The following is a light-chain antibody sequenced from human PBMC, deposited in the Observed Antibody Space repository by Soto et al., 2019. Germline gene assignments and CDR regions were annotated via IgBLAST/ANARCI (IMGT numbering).Light chain of an antibody. V-gene: IGKV3D-15*01. CDR1: QSVSSN. CDR2: GAS. Sequence: EIVMTQSPGTLSVSPGERATLSCRASQSVSSNLAWYQQKPGQAPRLLIYGASTRASGIPDRFSGSGSGTEFTLTITRLEPEDSAVYFCQHYGYSQWTFGQGTKVDIK. J-gene: IGKJ1*01. CDR3: QHYGYSQWT.